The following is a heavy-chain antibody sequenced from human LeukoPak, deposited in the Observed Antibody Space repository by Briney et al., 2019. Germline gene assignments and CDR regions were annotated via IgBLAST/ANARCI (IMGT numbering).Heavy chain of an antibody. Sequence: PGGSLRLSCAASGFTFSTYAMTWVRQAPGKGLQWVSAIIGSGGSTFYVDSVKGRFTISRDNSKNTLYLQMNSLRAEDTAVYYCAKDRSHYGDYESDYWGQGTLVTVSS. CDR3: AKDRSHYGDYESDY. CDR1: GFTFSTYA. J-gene: IGHJ4*02. D-gene: IGHD4-17*01. V-gene: IGHV3-23*01. CDR2: IIGSGGST.